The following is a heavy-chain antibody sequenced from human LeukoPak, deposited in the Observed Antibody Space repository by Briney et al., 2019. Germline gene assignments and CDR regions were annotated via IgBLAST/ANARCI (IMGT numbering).Heavy chain of an antibody. Sequence: SVKVSCKASGGTFSSYAISWVRQAPGQGLEWMGRIIPILGIANYAQKFQGRVTITADKSTSTAYMELSSLRSEDTAVYYCARSPTMPPYYYYGMDVWGQGTTVTVSS. CDR2: IIPILGIA. D-gene: IGHD2-2*01. J-gene: IGHJ6*02. V-gene: IGHV1-69*04. CDR1: GGTFSSYA. CDR3: ARSPTMPPYYYYGMDV.